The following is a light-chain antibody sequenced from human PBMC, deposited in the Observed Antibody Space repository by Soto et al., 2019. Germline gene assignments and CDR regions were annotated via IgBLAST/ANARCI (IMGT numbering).Light chain of an antibody. V-gene: IGKV3-20*01. CDR2: GAS. Sequence: EIVLTQSPSTLSLSPGERATLSCRASQSVSSRYLVWYQHKPGQAPRLLISGASSRATGIPDRFSGSGSGTDFTLTISRLEPEDFAVYYCQQYDISPLTFGGGTKVDIK. CDR1: QSVSSRY. J-gene: IGKJ4*01. CDR3: QQYDISPLT.